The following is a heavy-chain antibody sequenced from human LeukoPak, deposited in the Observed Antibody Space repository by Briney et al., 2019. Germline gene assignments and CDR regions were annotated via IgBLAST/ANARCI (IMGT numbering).Heavy chain of an antibody. CDR1: GYTFTGYS. D-gene: IGHD5-24*01. CDR3: QTKDGIRDGYNLVPYY. CDR2: INPNSGGT. J-gene: IGHJ4*02. Sequence: GASVKVSCKASGYTFTGYSMHWVRQAPGQGLDWMGWINPNSGGTNYAQKFQGRVTMTSDTSISTAYMELSRLRSDDTAVFFFQTKDGIRDGYNLVPYYWGQGTLVTVSS. V-gene: IGHV1-2*02.